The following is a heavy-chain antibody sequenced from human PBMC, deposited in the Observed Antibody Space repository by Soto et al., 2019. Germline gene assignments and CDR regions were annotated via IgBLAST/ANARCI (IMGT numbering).Heavy chain of an antibody. V-gene: IGHV4-61*01. D-gene: IGHD4-17*01. Sequence: PSETLSLTCTVSGGSVSSGSYYWSWIRQPPGKGLEWIGYIYYSGSTNYNPSLKSRVTISVDTSKNQFSLKLSSVTAADTAVYYCARENYGATGGGAFDIWGQGTMVTVSS. CDR2: IYYSGST. J-gene: IGHJ3*02. CDR1: GGSVSSGSYY. CDR3: ARENYGATGGGAFDI.